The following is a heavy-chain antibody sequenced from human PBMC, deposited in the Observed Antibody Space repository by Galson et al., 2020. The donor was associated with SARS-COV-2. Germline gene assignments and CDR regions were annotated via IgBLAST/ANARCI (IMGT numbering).Heavy chain of an antibody. CDR1: GFTFSSYS. CDR2: SSSSSSYI. CDR3: ARVYSSTNGAGFDY. Sequence: GESLKISCAASGFTFSSYSMNWVRQAPGKGLEWASSSSSSSSYIYYADSVKGRFTISRDNAKNSLYLQMNSLRAEDTAVYYCARVYSSTNGAGFDYWGQGTLVTVSS. J-gene: IGHJ4*02. D-gene: IGHD6-13*01. V-gene: IGHV3-21*01.